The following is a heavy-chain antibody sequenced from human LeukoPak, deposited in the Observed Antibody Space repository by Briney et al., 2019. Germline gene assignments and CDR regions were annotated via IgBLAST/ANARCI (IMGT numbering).Heavy chain of an antibody. Sequence: ASVKVSCKASGYTFTSYAMHWVRQAPGQRLEWMGWINAGNGNTKYSQKFQGRVTITRDTSASTAYMELSSLRSEDTAVYYCARVLRNYYDSSGYFYWSQGTLVAVSS. V-gene: IGHV1-3*01. CDR3: ARVLRNYYDSSGYFY. J-gene: IGHJ4*02. CDR2: INAGNGNT. CDR1: GYTFTSYA. D-gene: IGHD3-22*01.